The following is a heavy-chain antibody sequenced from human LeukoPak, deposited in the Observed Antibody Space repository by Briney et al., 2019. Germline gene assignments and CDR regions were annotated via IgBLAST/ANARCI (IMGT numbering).Heavy chain of an antibody. CDR2: FYYSGNT. D-gene: IGHD2-15*01. CDR1: GGSISSYY. J-gene: IGHJ6*02. CDR3: ARRAAPPNYGMDV. V-gene: IGHV4-59*08. Sequence: SETLSLTCTVSGGSISSYYWSWIRQPPGKGLEWIGYFYYSGNTNYNPSLKSRVTISVDTSKNQFSLKLNSVTVADTAVYYCARRAAPPNYGMDVWGQGTTVTVSS.